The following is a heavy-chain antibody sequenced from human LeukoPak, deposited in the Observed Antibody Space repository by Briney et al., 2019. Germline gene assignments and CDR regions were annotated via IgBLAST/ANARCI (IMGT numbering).Heavy chain of an antibody. CDR1: GGSISSYY. V-gene: IGHV4-59*01. D-gene: IGHD3-9*01. Sequence: PSETLSLTCTVSGGSISSYYWIWIRLPPAKGLEWISYLSKSGNTNYSPSLKSRVTIFGDTSKNQFFLKLSSVTAADTAVYYCARARYVNSFYAFDIWGQGTLVTVSS. CDR3: ARARYVNSFYAFDI. CDR2: LSKSGNT. J-gene: IGHJ3*02.